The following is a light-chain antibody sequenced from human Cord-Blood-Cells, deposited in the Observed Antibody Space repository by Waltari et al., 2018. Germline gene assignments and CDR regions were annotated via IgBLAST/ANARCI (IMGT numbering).Light chain of an antibody. CDR3: QQYYSYPYT. CDR2: AAS. J-gene: IGKJ2*01. V-gene: IGKV1-8*01. Sequence: AIRLTQSPSSFSASTGDRVTIPCRASQGLSSDLACYQQKPGKAPKLLIYAASTLQSGVPSRFNGSGSGTDFTLTISCLQSEDFATYYCQQYYSYPYTFGQGTKLEIK. CDR1: QGLSSD.